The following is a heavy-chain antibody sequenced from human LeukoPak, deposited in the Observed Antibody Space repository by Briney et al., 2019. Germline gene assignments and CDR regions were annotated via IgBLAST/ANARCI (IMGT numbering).Heavy chain of an antibody. CDR3: ARRSSSYYFDY. Sequence: PSETLSLNCTVSGGSISSYYWSWIRQPPGKGLEWIGYIYTSGSTNYNPSLKSRVTISVDTSKNQFSLKLSSVTAADTAVYYCARRSSSYYFDYWGQGTLVTVSS. CDR1: GGSISSYY. CDR2: IYTSGST. J-gene: IGHJ4*02. V-gene: IGHV4-4*09.